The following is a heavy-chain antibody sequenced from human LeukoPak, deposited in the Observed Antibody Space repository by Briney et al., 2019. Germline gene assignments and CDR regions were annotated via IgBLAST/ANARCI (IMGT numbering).Heavy chain of an antibody. V-gene: IGHV3-48*03. CDR2: ISSSGSTI. J-gene: IGHJ4*02. Sequence: PGGSLRLSCAASGFTFSSYEMNWVRQAPGKGLEWVSYISSSGSTIHYADSVKGRFTISRDNAKNSLYLQMNSLRAEDTAVYYCARSLHGSGSYSFDYWGQGTLVTVSS. CDR3: ARSLHGSGSYSFDY. CDR1: GFTFSSYE. D-gene: IGHD3-10*01.